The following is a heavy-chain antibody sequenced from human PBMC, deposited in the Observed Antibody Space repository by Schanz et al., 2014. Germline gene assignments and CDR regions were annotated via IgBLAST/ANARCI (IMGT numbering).Heavy chain of an antibody. J-gene: IGHJ6*02. CDR1: GYTFTSYG. Sequence: QVQLVQSAPEVKKPGASVRVSCKASGYTFTSYGITWVRQAPGQGLEWMGWISVYHGHTNYAEKVHGRVTMTTDTSTSTAYMELRSLISDDTAVYYCVRDAGWAFGDYHGMDVWGQGTLVTVSS. CDR3: VRDAGWAFGDYHGMDV. V-gene: IGHV1-18*01. D-gene: IGHD3-10*01. CDR2: ISVYHGHT.